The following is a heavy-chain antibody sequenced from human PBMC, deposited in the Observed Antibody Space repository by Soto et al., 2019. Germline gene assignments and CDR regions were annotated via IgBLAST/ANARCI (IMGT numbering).Heavy chain of an antibody. J-gene: IGHJ5*02. V-gene: IGHV4-61*08. D-gene: IGHD5-18*01. CDR2: IYYSGNT. Sequence: LSLTCTVSGGSVSSGDYYWSWIRQPPGKGLEWIGYIYYSGNTNYNPSLKSRVIISVDTSKNLFSLKLTSVTAADTAVYYCARIPVDTSMIYWLDPWGQGTPVTVSS. CDR3: ARIPVDTSMIYWLDP. CDR1: GGSVSSGDYY.